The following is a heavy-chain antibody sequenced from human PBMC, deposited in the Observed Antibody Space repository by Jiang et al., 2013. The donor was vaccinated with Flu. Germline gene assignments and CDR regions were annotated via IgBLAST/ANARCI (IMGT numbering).Heavy chain of an antibody. Sequence: YMHWVRQAPGQGLEWMGWINPNSGGTNYAQKFQGRVTMTRDTSISTAYMELSRLRSDDTAVYYCARDIDGYFDYWGQGTLVTVSS. V-gene: IGHV1-2*02. D-gene: IGHD2-8*01. J-gene: IGHJ4*02. CDR1: Y. CDR2: INPNSGGT. CDR3: ARDIDGYFDY.